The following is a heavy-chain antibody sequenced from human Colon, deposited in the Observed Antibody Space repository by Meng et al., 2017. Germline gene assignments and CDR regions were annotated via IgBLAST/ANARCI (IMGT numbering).Heavy chain of an antibody. D-gene: IGHD4-17*01. Sequence: SETLSLTCTVSGGSISSYYWSWIRQPPGKGLEWIGYIYYSGSTNYNPSLKSRVTIPVDTSKNQFSLKLSSVTAADTAVYYCARGGVGYGDVVDYWGQGTLVTVSS. V-gene: IGHV4-59*01. CDR2: IYYSGST. J-gene: IGHJ4*02. CDR1: GGSISSYY. CDR3: ARGGVGYGDVVDY.